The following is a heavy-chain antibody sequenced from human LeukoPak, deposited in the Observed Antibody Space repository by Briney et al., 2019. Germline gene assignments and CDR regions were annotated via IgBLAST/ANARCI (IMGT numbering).Heavy chain of an antibody. J-gene: IGHJ4*02. V-gene: IGHV4-39*01. Sequence: PSETLSLTCSVSGGSISSSIYYWGWIRQPPGKGLEWIGSIYYSGSTYYNPSLKSRVTISVDTSKNQFSLKLRSVTAADTAVYYCARRLGGSGSYYYWSQGTLVTVSS. CDR2: IYYSGST. CDR1: GGSISSSIYY. CDR3: ARRLGGSGSYYY. D-gene: IGHD3-10*01.